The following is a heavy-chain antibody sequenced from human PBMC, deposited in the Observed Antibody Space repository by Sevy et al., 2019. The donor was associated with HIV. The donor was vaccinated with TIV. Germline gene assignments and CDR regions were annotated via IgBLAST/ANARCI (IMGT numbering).Heavy chain of an antibody. Sequence: GGSLRLSCATSGFMFSNYAMHWVRQAPGKGLEWVALISYDGSNRYYADSVKGRFTISRDNSKYTLYVQMNSLKTEDTAVYYCARIVTGGPYVSGMDVWGQGTTVTVSS. J-gene: IGHJ6*02. D-gene: IGHD2-21*02. V-gene: IGHV3-30-3*01. CDR1: GFMFSNYA. CDR3: ARIVTGGPYVSGMDV. CDR2: ISYDGSNR.